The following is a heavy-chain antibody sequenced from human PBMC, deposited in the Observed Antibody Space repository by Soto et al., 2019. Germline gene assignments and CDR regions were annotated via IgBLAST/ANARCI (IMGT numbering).Heavy chain of an antibody. J-gene: IGHJ6*02. V-gene: IGHV3-33*01. CDR3: ARDRPRYGMDV. Sequence: GGSLRLSCAASGFTFSSYGMHWVRQAPGKGLEWVAVIWYDGSNKYYADSVKGRFTISRDNSKNTLYLQMNSLRAEDTAVYYCARDRPRYGMDVWGQGTTVTVSS. CDR2: IWYDGSNK. CDR1: GFTFSSYG.